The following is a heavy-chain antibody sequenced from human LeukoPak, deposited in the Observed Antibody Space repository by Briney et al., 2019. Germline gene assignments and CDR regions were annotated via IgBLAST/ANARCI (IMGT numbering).Heavy chain of an antibody. V-gene: IGHV1-18*01. D-gene: IGHD3-16*01. CDR1: GYTFTSYG. Sequence: ASVKVSCKASGYTFTSYGISWVRQAPGQGLEWMGWINAYNGNTNYAQKLQGRVTMTTDTSTSTAYMELRSLRSDDTAVYYCARVLLRLAETYIDSWGQGTLVTVSS. CDR3: ARVLLRLAETYIDS. J-gene: IGHJ4*02. CDR2: INAYNGNT.